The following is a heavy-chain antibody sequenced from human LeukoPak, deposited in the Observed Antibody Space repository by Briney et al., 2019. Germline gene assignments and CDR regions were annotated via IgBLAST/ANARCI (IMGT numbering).Heavy chain of an antibody. CDR1: GGSFSGYY. V-gene: IGHV4-34*01. Sequence: PETLSLTCAVYGGSFSGYYWSWIRQPPGKGLEWIGEINHSGSTNYNPSLKSRVTISVDTSKNQFSLKLSSVTAADTAVYYCVGARADSSSWDNYYYYGMDVWGQGTTVTVSS. CDR3: VGARADSSSWDNYYYYGMDV. D-gene: IGHD6-13*01. CDR2: INHSGST. J-gene: IGHJ6*02.